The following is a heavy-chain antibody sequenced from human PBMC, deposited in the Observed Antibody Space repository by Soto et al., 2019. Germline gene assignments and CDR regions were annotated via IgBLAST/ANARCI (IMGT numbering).Heavy chain of an antibody. D-gene: IGHD3-9*01. Sequence: ASVKVSCKASGNTFTKYDVNWVRQATGRGLEWMGWTNPNSGKAGYAQRFQDRVTMTWNSSISTAYMELSRLRSEDTAVYYCASEDVLTGYYREGYYYYYYGMDVWGQGTSVTVSS. V-gene: IGHV1-8*01. CDR3: ASEDVLTGYYREGYYYYYYGMDV. CDR1: GNTFTKYD. J-gene: IGHJ6*02. CDR2: TNPNSGKA.